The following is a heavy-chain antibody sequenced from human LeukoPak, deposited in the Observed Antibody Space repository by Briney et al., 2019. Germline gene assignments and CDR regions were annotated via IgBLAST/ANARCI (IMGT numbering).Heavy chain of an antibody. V-gene: IGHV4-59*02. CDR2: IYYSGST. CDR3: ASGYYDFWSGYQSNYYYYMNV. D-gene: IGHD3-3*01. Sequence: SETLSLTCTVSGGSVSSYYWSWIRQPPGKGLERIGYIYYSGSTNYNPSLKSRVTISVDTSKNQFSLKLSSVTAADTAVYYCASGYYDFWSGYQSNYYYYMNVWGKGTTVTVSS. J-gene: IGHJ6*03. CDR1: GGSVSSYY.